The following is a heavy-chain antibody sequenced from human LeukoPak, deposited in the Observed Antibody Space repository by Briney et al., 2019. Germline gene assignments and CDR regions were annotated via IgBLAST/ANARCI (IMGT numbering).Heavy chain of an antibody. Sequence: GRSLRLSCAASGFTFDDYAMHWVRQAPGKGLEWVSGISWNSGSIGYADSVKGRFTISRDNAKNSLYLQMNSLRAEDTVLYYWAKADYDILTGYRKPLDYWGQGTLVTVSS. V-gene: IGHV3-9*01. CDR1: GFTFDDYA. CDR2: ISWNSGSI. D-gene: IGHD3-9*01. J-gene: IGHJ4*02. CDR3: AKADYDILTGYRKPLDY.